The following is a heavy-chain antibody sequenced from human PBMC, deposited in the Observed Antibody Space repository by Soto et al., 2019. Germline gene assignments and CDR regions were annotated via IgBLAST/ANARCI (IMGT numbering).Heavy chain of an antibody. CDR1: GYTFTSYA. Sequence: QVQLVQSGAEVKKPGASVKVSCKASGYTFTSYAMHWVRQAPGQRLEWMGWINAGNGNTKYSQKFQGRVTNTRDTSASTAYMELSSLRSEDTAVYYCARERITIFGVVTHAFDIWGQGTMVTVSS. D-gene: IGHD3-3*01. CDR3: ARERITIFGVVTHAFDI. V-gene: IGHV1-3*01. CDR2: INAGNGNT. J-gene: IGHJ3*02.